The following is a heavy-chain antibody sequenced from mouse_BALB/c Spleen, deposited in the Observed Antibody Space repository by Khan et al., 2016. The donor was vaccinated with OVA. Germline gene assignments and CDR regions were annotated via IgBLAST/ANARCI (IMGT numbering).Heavy chain of an antibody. V-gene: IGHV1-4*01. J-gene: IGHJ3*01. Sequence: QVRLQQSGAELARPGASVKMSCKASGYTFTSYTIHWIKLRPGQGLEWIGYINPSNGYTNYNQKLKDKATLTEDKYSTTAYMQLSSLTSDDSAVYYCVRDGADHRNDGWFAYWGQGTLVTVSA. CDR2: INPSNGYT. CDR3: VRDGADHRNDGWFAY. CDR1: GYTFTSYT. D-gene: IGHD2-14*01.